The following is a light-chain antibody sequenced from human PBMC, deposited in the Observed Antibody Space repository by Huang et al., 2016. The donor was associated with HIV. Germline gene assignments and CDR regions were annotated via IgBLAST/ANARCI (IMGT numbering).Light chain of an antibody. V-gene: IGKV1-27*01. CDR3: QRYDSAPRA. J-gene: IGKJ1*01. CDR1: QNIGNF. CDR2: GAS. Sequence: DIQMTQSPSSLSASTGVRVTLSCRANQNIGNFLAWYQHKPGGVPRLLIYGASTLRSGVPSRFSGRGSGTDFTLTITSFQPDDVSTDYCQRYDSAPRAFGRGTKVEI.